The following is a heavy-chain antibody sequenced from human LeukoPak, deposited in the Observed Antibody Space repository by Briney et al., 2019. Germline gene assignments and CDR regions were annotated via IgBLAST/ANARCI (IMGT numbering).Heavy chain of an antibody. CDR1: GGSISSSSYY. J-gene: IGHJ4*02. CDR3: ATAGLAARRYFNY. V-gene: IGHV4-39*01. D-gene: IGHD6-6*01. CDR2: IYYSGSS. Sequence: SETLFLTCTVSGGSISSSSYYWGWIRQPPGKRLEWIGSIYYSGSSYYTPSLKSRLTISVDTSKDQFSLKLTSVTAADTAVYYCATAGLAARRYFNYWGQGTLVTVSS.